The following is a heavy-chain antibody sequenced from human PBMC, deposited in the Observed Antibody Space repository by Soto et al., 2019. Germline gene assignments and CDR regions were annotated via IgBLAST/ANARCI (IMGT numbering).Heavy chain of an antibody. CDR3: ARDKEIYDFWSGYYGDYYYYYMDV. CDR2: ISSSSSTI. Sequence: EVQLVESGGGLVQPGGSLRLSCAASGFTFSSYSMNWVRQAPGKGLEWVSYISSSSSTIYYADSVKGRFTISRDNAKNSLYLQMNSLRAEDTAVYYCARDKEIYDFWSGYYGDYYYYYMDVWGKGPRSPSP. CDR1: GFTFSSYS. D-gene: IGHD3-3*01. V-gene: IGHV3-48*01. J-gene: IGHJ6*03.